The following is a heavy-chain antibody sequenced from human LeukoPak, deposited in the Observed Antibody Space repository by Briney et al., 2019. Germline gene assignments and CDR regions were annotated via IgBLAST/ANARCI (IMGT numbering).Heavy chain of an antibody. CDR3: ARDLRAGIQLWLRLFDY. CDR2: ISYDGSNK. Sequence: PGGSLRLSCAASGFTFSSYAMHWVRQAPGKGLEWVAVISYDGSNKYYADSVKGRFTTSRDNSKNTLYLQMNSLRAEDTAVYYCARDLRAGIQLWLRLFDYWGQGTLVTVSS. D-gene: IGHD5-18*01. CDR1: GFTFSSYA. V-gene: IGHV3-30-3*01. J-gene: IGHJ4*02.